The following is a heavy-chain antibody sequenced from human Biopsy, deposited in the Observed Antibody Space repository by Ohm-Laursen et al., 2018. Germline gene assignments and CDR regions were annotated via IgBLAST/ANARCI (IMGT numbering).Heavy chain of an antibody. D-gene: IGHD4-23*01. Sequence: GTLSLTCTVSGGSFTGHYWSWIRQPPGKGLEWIGHISHSGYTSYKSSLKSRVTISLDTSRKHFSLRLTSLAAADTAVYYCARGSNEYGGLYFPHWGQGTLVTVSS. CDR2: ISHSGYT. J-gene: IGHJ1*01. V-gene: IGHV4-59*11. CDR1: GGSFTGHY. CDR3: ARGSNEYGGLYFPH.